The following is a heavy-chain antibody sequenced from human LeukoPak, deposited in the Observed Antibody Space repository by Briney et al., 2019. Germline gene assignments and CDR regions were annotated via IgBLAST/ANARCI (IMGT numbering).Heavy chain of an antibody. V-gene: IGHV3-7*01. Sequence: PGGSLRLSCAASGFTFSSYWMSWVRQSPGKGLEWVANINQDGSENHYVDSVKGRFTISRGNAKNSVFVQMNGLRVEDTAVYYCVRAGGSSWSDFWGQGTLVTVSS. D-gene: IGHD6-13*01. CDR3: VRAGGSSWSDF. J-gene: IGHJ4*02. CDR2: INQDGSEN. CDR1: GFTFSSYW.